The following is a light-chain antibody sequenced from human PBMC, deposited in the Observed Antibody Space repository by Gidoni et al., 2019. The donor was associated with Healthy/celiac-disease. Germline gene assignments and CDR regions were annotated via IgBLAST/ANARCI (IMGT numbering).Light chain of an antibody. Sequence: DILMTQSPDSLAVSLGERATINCKSSQSVLYSSNNKNYVAWSQQKPGQPPKLLIYWASTRESGVPDRFSGSGSGTDFTLTISSLQAEDVAVYYCQQYYRTPRTFGQGTKVEIK. J-gene: IGKJ1*01. CDR3: QQYYRTPRT. CDR1: QSVLYSSNNKNY. CDR2: WAS. V-gene: IGKV4-1*01.